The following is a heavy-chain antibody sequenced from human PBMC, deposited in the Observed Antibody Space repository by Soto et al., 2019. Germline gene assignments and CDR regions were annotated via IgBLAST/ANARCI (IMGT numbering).Heavy chain of an antibody. CDR2: ISFDGNII. V-gene: IGHV3-30-3*01. CDR3: ARTFDTITYYFDY. J-gene: IGHJ4*02. CDR1: GFIFSSYA. Sequence: GGSLRLSCAASGFIFSSYAMHWIRQSPGKGLEWVAVISFDGNIIQYADSVKGRFIISRDNIKNTLYLQMNSLRGEDTAVYYCARTFDTITYYFDYWGQGTQVTVSS. D-gene: IGHD3-9*01.